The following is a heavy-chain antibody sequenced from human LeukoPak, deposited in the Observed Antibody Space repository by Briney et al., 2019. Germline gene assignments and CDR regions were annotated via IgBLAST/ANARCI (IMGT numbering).Heavy chain of an antibody. J-gene: IGHJ4*02. V-gene: IGHV5-51*01. D-gene: IGHD5-18*01. Sequence: GESLKISCKASGYSFTSYWIGWVRQMPGKGLEWMGIIYPDDSDTRYSPSFQGQVTISADKSISTAYLLWSSLRASDTAMYYCARLVDTTMADHWGQGSLVTVSS. CDR3: ARLVDTTMADH. CDR1: GYSFTSYW. CDR2: IYPDDSDT.